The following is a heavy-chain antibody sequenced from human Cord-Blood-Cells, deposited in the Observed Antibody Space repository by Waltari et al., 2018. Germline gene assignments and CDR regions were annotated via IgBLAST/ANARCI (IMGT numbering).Heavy chain of an antibody. CDR3: ARGGGKTIFGVVIVNDAFDI. CDR2: SYHSGST. V-gene: IGHV4-4*02. D-gene: IGHD3-3*01. Sequence: QVQLQESGPGLVKPSGTLSLTCAVSGGSISSSNWWSWVRQPPGKGLEWIGESYHSGSTNDNPSLKGRVTISVDKSTNQFSLKLSCVTAADTAVYYCARGGGKTIFGVVIVNDAFDIWGQGTMVTVSS. J-gene: IGHJ3*02. CDR1: GGSISSSNW.